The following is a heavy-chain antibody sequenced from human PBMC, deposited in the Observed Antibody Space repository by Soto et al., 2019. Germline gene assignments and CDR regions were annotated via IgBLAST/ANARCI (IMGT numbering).Heavy chain of an antibody. J-gene: IGHJ4*02. CDR3: ATPSLSTGGYSSFDS. Sequence: EVHLLESGGGLVQPGGSLRLSCAASGFTFGSYAMSWVRQAPGKGLEWVSLVTYSGANTYYAGSVTGRFTISRDNSRNTLYLQMSSRRVEDTAVYYCATPSLSTGGYSSFDSWGRGTLVTVSS. CDR1: GFTFGSYA. D-gene: IGHD1-26*01. CDR2: VTYSGANT. V-gene: IGHV3-23*01.